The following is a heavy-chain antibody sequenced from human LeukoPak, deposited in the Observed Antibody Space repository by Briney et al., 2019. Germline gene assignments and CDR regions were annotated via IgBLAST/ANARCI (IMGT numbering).Heavy chain of an antibody. CDR2: IWYDGSNK. CDR3: ARDRSGSYYSTSFDF. Sequence: PGGSLRLSCAASGFTFSSYGMHWVRRAPGKGLEWVSVIWYDGSNKYYADSVKGRFTISRDNSKNTLYLQMNSLRAEDTAVYYCARDRSGSYYSTSFDFWGQGTLVTVSS. V-gene: IGHV3-33*01. D-gene: IGHD3-10*01. CDR1: GFTFSSYG. J-gene: IGHJ4*02.